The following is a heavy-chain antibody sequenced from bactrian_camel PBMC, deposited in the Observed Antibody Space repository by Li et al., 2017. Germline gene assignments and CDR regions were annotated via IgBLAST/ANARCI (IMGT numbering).Heavy chain of an antibody. CDR1: GAEWADYSGYC. Sequence: VQLVESGGGSVETGGSLTLSCVASGAEWADYSGYCMGWFRQAPGNEREEVAHVDHVGSMHYADSVKGRFTISQDSAKDTLYLQMNSLKPEDTAIYYCASHSAIACSQNLQSPVLEYWGQGTQVTVS. CDR3: ASHSAIACSQNLQSPVLEY. J-gene: IGHJ4*01. D-gene: IGHD2*01. V-gene: IGHV3S53*01. CDR2: VDHVGSM.